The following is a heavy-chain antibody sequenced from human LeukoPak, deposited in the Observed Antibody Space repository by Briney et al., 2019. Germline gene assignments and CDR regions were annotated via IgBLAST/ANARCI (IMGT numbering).Heavy chain of an antibody. CDR1: GFTFSSYG. CDR3: AKVIWFGELLSKFDC. CDR2: ISYDGSNK. Sequence: GGSLRLSCAASGFTFSSYGMHWVRQAPGKGLEWAAVISYDGSNKYYADSVKGRFTISRDNSKNTLYLQMNSLRAEDTAVYYCAKVIWFGELLSKFDCWGQGTLVTVSS. V-gene: IGHV3-30*18. J-gene: IGHJ4*02. D-gene: IGHD3-10*01.